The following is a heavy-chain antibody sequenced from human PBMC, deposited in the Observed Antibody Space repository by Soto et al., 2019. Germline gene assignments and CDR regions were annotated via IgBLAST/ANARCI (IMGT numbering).Heavy chain of an antibody. D-gene: IGHD3-22*01. J-gene: IGHJ4*02. CDR3: ARDNPYESTLPINMILEY. Sequence: GASVKVSCKASGGTFSSYAISWVRQAPGQGLEWMGGIIPIFGTANYAQKFQGRVTITADESTSTAYMELSSLRSEDTAVYYCARDNPYESTLPINMILEYWGQGTRVTVSS. CDR2: IIPIFGTA. CDR1: GGTFSSYA. V-gene: IGHV1-69*13.